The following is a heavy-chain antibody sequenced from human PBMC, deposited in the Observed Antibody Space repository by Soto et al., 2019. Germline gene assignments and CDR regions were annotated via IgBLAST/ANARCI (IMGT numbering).Heavy chain of an antibody. CDR3: ARVTPYHDILTVYWLDD. CDR1: GFSFTSYG. V-gene: IGHV3-33*01. Sequence: GGSLRLSCAASGFSFTSYGIYWVRQTPGKGLERVACILNDGSNKYYADSLNGRITISRDNSKNMLYRQMNSLRAEDTAVYYGARVTPYHDILTVYWLDDWGQGTVVTVSS. D-gene: IGHD3-9*01. CDR2: ILNDGSNK. J-gene: IGHJ5*02.